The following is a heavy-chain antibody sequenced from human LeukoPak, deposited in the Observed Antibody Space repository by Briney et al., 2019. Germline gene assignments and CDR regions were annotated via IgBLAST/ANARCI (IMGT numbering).Heavy chain of an antibody. D-gene: IGHD4-11*01. CDR1: GFTFRSYA. CDR3: AKDSLFSWDYSNYDGSYFGY. Sequence: PGGSLRLSCAASGFTFRSYALSWVRQAPGKGLEWVSAISGGGGSTYYADSVKGRFTISRDNSKNTLYLQMNSLRAEDTAVYYCAKDSLFSWDYSNYDGSYFGYWGQGTLVTVSS. V-gene: IGHV3-23*01. CDR2: ISGGGGST. J-gene: IGHJ4*02.